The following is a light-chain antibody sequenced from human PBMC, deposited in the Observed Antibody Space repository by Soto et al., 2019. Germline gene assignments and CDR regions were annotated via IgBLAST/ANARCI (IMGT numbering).Light chain of an antibody. CDR1: SSDVGCYNC. CDR3: SSYAGSNTVL. V-gene: IGLV2-8*01. J-gene: IGLJ2*01. Sequence: QSALTQPPSASGSPGQSVTISCTGTSSDVGCYNCVSWYQQHPGKAPQLMIYEVTKRPSGVPDRFSGSKSGNTASLTVSGLQAEDEADYYCSSYAGSNTVLFGGGTKVTVL. CDR2: EVT.